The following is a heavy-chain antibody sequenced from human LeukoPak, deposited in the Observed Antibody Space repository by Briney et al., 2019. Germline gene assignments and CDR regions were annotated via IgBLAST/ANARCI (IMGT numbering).Heavy chain of an antibody. V-gene: IGHV3-23*01. CDR2: ISGSDAST. J-gene: IGHJ4*02. CDR1: GFTFSSYA. CDR3: AKIRRADDDY. D-gene: IGHD3-10*01. Sequence: GGSLRLSCAASGFTFSSYAMTWVRQAPGKGLEWVSEISGSDASTYYADSVKGRFTISRDNSKNTLYLQMNSLRADDTAVFYCAKIRRADDDYWGQGTLVTVSS.